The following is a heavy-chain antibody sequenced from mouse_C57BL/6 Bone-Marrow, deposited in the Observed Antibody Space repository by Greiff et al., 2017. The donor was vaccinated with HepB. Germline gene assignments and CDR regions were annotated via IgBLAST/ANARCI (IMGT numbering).Heavy chain of an antibody. CDR3: TSYYYGSSYDAMEY. CDR2: IDPENGDT. CDR1: GFNIKDDY. Sequence: EVKLQESGAELVRPGASVKLSCTASGFNIKDDYMHWVKQRPEQGLEWIGWIDPENGDTEYASKFQGKATITADTSSNTAYLQLSSLTSEDTAVYYCTSYYYGSSYDAMEYWGQGTSVTVSS. D-gene: IGHD1-1*01. V-gene: IGHV14-4*01. J-gene: IGHJ4*01.